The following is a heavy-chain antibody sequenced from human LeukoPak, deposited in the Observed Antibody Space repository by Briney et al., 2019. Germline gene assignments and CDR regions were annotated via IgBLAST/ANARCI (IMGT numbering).Heavy chain of an antibody. CDR3: AKANRDGYNYYDY. CDR2: ISGDGGVT. Sequence: PGGSLRLSCAASGFTFSSYAMSWVRQAPGKGLEWVLTISGDGGVTYYADSVKGRLTSSRDNSKHTLYLQMNSLRAEDTAAYYCAKANRDGYNYYDYWGQGTLVTVSS. J-gene: IGHJ4*02. CDR1: GFTFSSYA. V-gene: IGHV3-23*01. D-gene: IGHD5-24*01.